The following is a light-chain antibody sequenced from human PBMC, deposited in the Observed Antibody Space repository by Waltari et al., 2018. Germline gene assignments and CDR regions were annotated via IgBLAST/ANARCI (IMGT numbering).Light chain of an antibody. V-gene: IGKV1-39*01. CDR3: QQSYSTPYT. CDR2: AAS. J-gene: IGKJ2*01. Sequence: DIQMTQSQSSLSASVGDRVTITCRASQSISSYLNWYQQKPGKAPKLLLYAASSLQSGVPSRFSGSGSGTDFTLTISSLQPEDFATYYCQQSYSTPYTFGQGTKLEIK. CDR1: QSISSY.